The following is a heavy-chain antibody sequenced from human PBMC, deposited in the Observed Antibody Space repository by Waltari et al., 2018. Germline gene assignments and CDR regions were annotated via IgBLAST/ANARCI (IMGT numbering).Heavy chain of an antibody. J-gene: IGHJ4*02. V-gene: IGHV3-7*04. CDR3: ARGVTTAEC. D-gene: IGHD2-21*02. Sequence: EVQLVESGGGLVQPGGSLRLSCSGSGFTFSNSWMSWVRQAPGKGVGWVASIKQDGGEKYYVDSMKGRFTISRDNDNNSLFLQMDSLRVEDTAVYYCARGVTTAECWGQGALVTVSS. CDR1: GFTFSNSW. CDR2: IKQDGGEK.